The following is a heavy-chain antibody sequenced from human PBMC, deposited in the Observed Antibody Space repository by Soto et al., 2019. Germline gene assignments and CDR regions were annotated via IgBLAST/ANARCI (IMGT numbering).Heavy chain of an antibody. V-gene: IGHV3-30*18. Sequence: QVQLVESGGGMVQPGRSLRLSCTVSAFTFSTYDMHWVRQAPGKGLEWVAVVSYDAGYKKYADCVKGRFTISRDNSNNTLSLQMNGLRPEYTAVYYCAKVSISKSSAVTFDSWGQGTLVTVSS. CDR3: AKVSISKSSAVTFDS. D-gene: IGHD2-15*01. CDR1: AFTFSTYD. J-gene: IGHJ4*02. CDR2: VSYDAGYK.